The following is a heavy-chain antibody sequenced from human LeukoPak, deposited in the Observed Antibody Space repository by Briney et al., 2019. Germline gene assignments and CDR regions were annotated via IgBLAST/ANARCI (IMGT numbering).Heavy chain of an antibody. CDR3: ARVGLWFGEFPFDY. CDR1: GFTFNNYA. D-gene: IGHD3-10*01. J-gene: IGHJ4*02. V-gene: IGHV3-23*01. CDR2: ISGSGDNT. Sequence: PGGSLRLSCAASGFTFNNYAMNWVRQAPGKGLEWVSAISGSGDNTYYADSVKGRFTISRDNSKNTLYLQMNSLRAEDTAVYYCARVGLWFGEFPFDYWGQGTLVTVSS.